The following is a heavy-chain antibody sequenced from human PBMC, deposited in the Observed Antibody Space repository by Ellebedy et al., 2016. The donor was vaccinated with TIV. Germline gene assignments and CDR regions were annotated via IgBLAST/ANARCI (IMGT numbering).Heavy chain of an antibody. CDR2: FDPEDGET. CDR1: GYTLTELS. J-gene: IGHJ4*02. Sequence: AASVKVSCKVTGYTLTELSMHWVRQAPGKGLEWMGGFDPEDGETIYAQKFQGRVTMTEDTSTDTAYMELSSLRSEDTAVYYCGRGRGYASTGRVYYFDYWGQGSLVTVSS. V-gene: IGHV1-24*01. D-gene: IGHD2-15*01. CDR3: GRGRGYASTGRVYYFDY.